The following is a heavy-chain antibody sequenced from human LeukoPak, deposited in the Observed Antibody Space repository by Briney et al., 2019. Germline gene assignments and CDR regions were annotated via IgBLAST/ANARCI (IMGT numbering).Heavy chain of an antibody. Sequence: PGGSLRLSCAASGFTFSSYEMNWVRQAPGKGLEWVSYISSSGSTIYYADSVKGRFTISRDNAKDPLYLQMNSLRAEDTAVYYCEELGITMIGGVWGKGTTVTISS. CDR2: ISSSGSTI. CDR1: GFTFSSYE. D-gene: IGHD3-10*02. CDR3: EELGITMIGGV. J-gene: IGHJ6*04. V-gene: IGHV3-48*03.